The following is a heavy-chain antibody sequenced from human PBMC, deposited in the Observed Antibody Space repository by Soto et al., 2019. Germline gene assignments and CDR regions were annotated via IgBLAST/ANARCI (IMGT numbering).Heavy chain of an antibody. CDR3: ARDGATITHDAFDI. V-gene: IGHV3-33*01. Sequence: GGSLRLSCAASGFTFSSYGMHWVRQAPGKGLEWVAVIWYDGSNKYYADSVKGRFTISRDNSKNTLYLQMNSLRAEDTAVYYYARDGATITHDAFDIWGQGTMVTVSS. D-gene: IGHD5-12*01. CDR2: IWYDGSNK. CDR1: GFTFSSYG. J-gene: IGHJ3*02.